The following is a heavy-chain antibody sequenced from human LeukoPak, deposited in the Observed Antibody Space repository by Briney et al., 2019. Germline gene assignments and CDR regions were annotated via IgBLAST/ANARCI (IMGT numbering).Heavy chain of an antibody. CDR1: GFTFSSYE. CDR3: ARVSTMVRRGMDV. Sequence: GGSLRLSCAASGFTFSSYEMNWVRQAPGKGLECASYISSTGSTIYHADSVKGRFTVSRDNAKNSLYLQMNSLRADDTAVYYCARVSTMVRRGMDVWGQGTTVTVSS. D-gene: IGHD3-10*01. CDR2: ISSTGSTI. J-gene: IGHJ6*02. V-gene: IGHV3-48*03.